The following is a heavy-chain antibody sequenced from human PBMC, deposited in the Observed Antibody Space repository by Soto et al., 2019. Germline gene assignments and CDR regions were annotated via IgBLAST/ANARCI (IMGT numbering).Heavy chain of an antibody. CDR2: IYYSGST. Sequence: LSLTCTVSGGSISSYYWSWIRQPPGKGLEWIGYIYYSGSTNYNPSLKSRVTISVDTSKNQFSLKPSSVTAADTAVYYCARVNIVVVPAAQERWFDPWGQGTLVTVSS. CDR3: ARVNIVVVPAAQERWFDP. J-gene: IGHJ5*02. CDR1: GGSISSYY. V-gene: IGHV4-59*01. D-gene: IGHD2-2*01.